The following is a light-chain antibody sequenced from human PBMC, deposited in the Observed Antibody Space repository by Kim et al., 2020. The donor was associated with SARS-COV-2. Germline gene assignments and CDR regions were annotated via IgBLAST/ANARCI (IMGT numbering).Light chain of an antibody. Sequence: VALGQTVRIICQGDSLRNYYVSWYQQKPGQAPVLVIYNKNSRPSGIPDRISGSNSGNTASLTITGAQAEDEADYYCSSRDNHLNYVFGPGTKVTVL. V-gene: IGLV3-19*01. CDR3: SSRDNHLNYV. J-gene: IGLJ1*01. CDR2: NKN. CDR1: SLRNYY.